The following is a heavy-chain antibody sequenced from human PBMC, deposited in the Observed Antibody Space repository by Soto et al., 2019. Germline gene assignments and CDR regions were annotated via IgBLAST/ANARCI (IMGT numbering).Heavy chain of an antibody. CDR1: GGSISSYY. CDR2: IYYSGST. J-gene: IGHJ4*02. D-gene: IGHD2-21*01. V-gene: IGHV4-59*12. CDR3: ARGGGFWWDFDY. Sequence: SETLSLTCTVSGGSISSYYWSWIRQPPGKGLEWIGYIYYSGSTYYNPSLKSRVTISVDTSKNQFSLKLSSVTAADTAVYYCARGGGFWWDFDYWGQGTLVTVSS.